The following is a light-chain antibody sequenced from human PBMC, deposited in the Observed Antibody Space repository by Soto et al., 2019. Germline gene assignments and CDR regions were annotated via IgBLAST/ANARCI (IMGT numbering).Light chain of an antibody. J-gene: IGKJ1*01. V-gene: IGKV1-5*03. CDR1: QSVVDS. CDR2: RAI. CDR3: QQYHNYPGT. Sequence: DIQMTQSPSTLSASVGDRVTITCRASQSVVDSLAWYQQKPGKAPRLLVYRAISLESGVPSRFSGSGSETEFTLTINSLQPDDFATYYCQQYHNYPGTFGQGTGVDFK.